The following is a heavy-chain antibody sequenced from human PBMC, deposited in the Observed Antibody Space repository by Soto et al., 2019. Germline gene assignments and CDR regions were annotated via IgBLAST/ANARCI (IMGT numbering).Heavy chain of an antibody. D-gene: IGHD4-17*01. J-gene: IGHJ4*02. Sequence: EVHLVESGGGSVQPGGSLRLSCAASGFTFSGYGLNWVRQAPGKGLEWISYTTSSGSLIYYADSLKGRFTISRDNVKNSLFLQMNSLRAEDTAVYYCATTVTTVDYWGQGTLVTVSS. CDR1: GFTFSGYG. V-gene: IGHV3-48*03. CDR3: ATTVTTVDY. CDR2: TTSSGSLI.